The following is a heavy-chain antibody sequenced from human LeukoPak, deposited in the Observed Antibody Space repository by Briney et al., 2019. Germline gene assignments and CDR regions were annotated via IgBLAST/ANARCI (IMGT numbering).Heavy chain of an antibody. CDR3: ARDVGSYDILTGYSREGYYFDY. CDR1: VYTFTGYY. J-gene: IGHJ4*02. D-gene: IGHD3-9*01. Sequence: ASVTVSYTASVYTFTGYYMHWVRQAPGQGLEWMGWINPNSGGTNYAQKFQGRVTMTRDTSISTAYMELSRLRSDDTAVYYCARDVGSYDILTGYSREGYYFDYWGQGTLVTVSS. V-gene: IGHV1-2*02. CDR2: INPNSGGT.